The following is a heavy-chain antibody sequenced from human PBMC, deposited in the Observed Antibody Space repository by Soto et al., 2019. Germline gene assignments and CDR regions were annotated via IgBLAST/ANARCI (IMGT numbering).Heavy chain of an antibody. D-gene: IGHD2-15*01. V-gene: IGHV4-59*08. CDR2: IYYSGST. J-gene: IGHJ3*02. CDR3: ARFLPRIGGAIDI. Sequence: SETLSLTCTVSGGSISSYYWSWIRQPPGKGLEWIGYIYYSGSTNYNPSLKSRVTISVDTSKNQFSLKLSSVTAADTAVYYCARFLPRIGGAIDIWGHGTMVTVSS. CDR1: GGSISSYY.